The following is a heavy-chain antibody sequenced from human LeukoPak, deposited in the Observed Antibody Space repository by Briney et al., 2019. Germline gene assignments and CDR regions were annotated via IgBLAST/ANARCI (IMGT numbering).Heavy chain of an antibody. CDR3: ARRDDSSGYHKIFDY. V-gene: IGHV4-39*01. D-gene: IGHD3-22*01. Sequence: PSETLSLTCTVSVGSISSGPYYWGWIRQPPGKGLEWMGNIYYGENTYYNPSLKSRVTISIDTSKNQFYLKLSSLTAADTAVYYCARRDDSSGYHKIFDYWGPGTLVTVSS. CDR1: VGSISSGPYY. CDR2: IYYGENT. J-gene: IGHJ4*02.